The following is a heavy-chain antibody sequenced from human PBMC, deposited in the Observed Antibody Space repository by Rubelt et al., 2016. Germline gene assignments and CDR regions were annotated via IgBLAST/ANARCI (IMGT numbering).Heavy chain of an antibody. V-gene: IGHV1-18*01. CDR2: ISAYNGNT. CDR1: GYTFTSYG. J-gene: IGHJ3*02. Sequence: QVQLVQSGAEVKKPGASVKVSCKASGYTFTSYGISWVRQAPGQGLEWMGWISAYNGNTNYAQKVQGRVTMTPDTSTRTAYMELRSLRSDDTAVYYCARRDGYNWDDAYDIWGQGTMVTVSS. CDR3: ARRDGYNWDDAYDI. D-gene: IGHD5-24*01.